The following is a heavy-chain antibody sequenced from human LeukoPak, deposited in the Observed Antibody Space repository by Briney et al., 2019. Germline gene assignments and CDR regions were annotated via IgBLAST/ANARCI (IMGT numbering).Heavy chain of an antibody. CDR1: GFTFSNAG. D-gene: IGHD3-22*01. Sequence: GGSLRLSCAASGFTFSNAGMSWVRQAPGKGLEWVGRIKSKTDGGTTYYAAPVKGRFTISREDSKNTLYLQMNSLKTEDTAVYYCTTHSSDSSGRIDWGQGTLVTVSS. CDR3: TTHSSDSSGRID. J-gene: IGHJ4*02. CDR2: IKSKTDGGTT. V-gene: IGHV3-15*01.